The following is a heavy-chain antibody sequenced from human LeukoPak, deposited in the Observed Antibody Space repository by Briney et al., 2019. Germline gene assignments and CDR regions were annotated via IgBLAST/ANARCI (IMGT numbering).Heavy chain of an antibody. Sequence: GGSLRLSCAASGFTVSSNYMSWVRQAPGKGLEWVSVIYSGGSTYYADSVKGRFTISRDNSKNTLYLQMNSLRAEDTAVYYCARAIRIGVTGSTPLIYMDVWGKGTTITVS. CDR2: IYSGGST. V-gene: IGHV3-66*01. CDR1: GFTVSSNY. CDR3: ARAIRIGVTGSTPLIYMDV. J-gene: IGHJ6*03. D-gene: IGHD3-9*01.